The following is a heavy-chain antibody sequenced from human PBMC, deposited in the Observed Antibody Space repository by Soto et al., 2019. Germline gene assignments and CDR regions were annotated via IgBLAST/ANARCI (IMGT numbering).Heavy chain of an antibody. CDR3: ARGHRSYYDSSGYSSFDY. V-gene: IGHV1-69*01. CDR1: GYTFTSYG. J-gene: IGHJ4*02. D-gene: IGHD3-22*01. CDR2: IIPIFGTA. Sequence: SVKVSFKASGYTFTSYGISLVRHSPGQGLEWMGGIIPIFGTANYAQKFQGRVTITADESTSTAYMELSSLRSEDTDVYYCARGHRSYYDSSGYSSFDYWGQGTLVTVSS.